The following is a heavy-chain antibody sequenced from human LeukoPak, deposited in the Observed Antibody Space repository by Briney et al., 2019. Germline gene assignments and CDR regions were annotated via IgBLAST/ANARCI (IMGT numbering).Heavy chain of an antibody. J-gene: IGHJ3*02. CDR2: IYTSGTT. Sequence: KPSETLSLTCTVSGGSISSASYYWSWIRQPAGKGLQWIGRIYTSGTTYYNPSLKSRVTVSVDTSKNQFSLKLSSVTAADTAVYYCARDLRYGGNPLRSFDIWGQGTMVTVSS. D-gene: IGHD4-23*01. CDR1: GGSISSASYY. CDR3: ARDLRYGGNPLRSFDI. V-gene: IGHV4-61*02.